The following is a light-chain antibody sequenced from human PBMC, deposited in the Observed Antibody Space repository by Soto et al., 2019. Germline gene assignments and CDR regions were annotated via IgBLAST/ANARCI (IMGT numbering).Light chain of an antibody. V-gene: IGKV3-15*01. CDR3: QRYNDWPWT. Sequence: EMVMTQSPATLSVSPGERITLSCRASQSVSKFLAWFQHKPGQAPRLLIYSASTRAIDVPDRFSGSGSGTEFTLTVSSLQSEDFAVYYCQRYNDWPWTFGQGTKVEIK. J-gene: IGKJ1*01. CDR2: SAS. CDR1: QSVSKF.